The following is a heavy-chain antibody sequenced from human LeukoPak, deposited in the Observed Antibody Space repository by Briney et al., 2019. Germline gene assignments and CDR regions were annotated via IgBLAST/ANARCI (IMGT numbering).Heavy chain of an antibody. CDR1: GCTFSSYA. CDR2: IIPIFGTA. V-gene: IGHV1-69*05. D-gene: IGHD1-26*01. Sequence: SVKVSCKASGCTFSSYAISWVRQAPGQGLEWMGGIIPIFGTAHSAQKFQGRVPITTNESTSTAYMELGSLRSEDTAVYYCAREVVGATLNWFDPWGQGTLVTVSS. J-gene: IGHJ5*02. CDR3: AREVVGATLNWFDP.